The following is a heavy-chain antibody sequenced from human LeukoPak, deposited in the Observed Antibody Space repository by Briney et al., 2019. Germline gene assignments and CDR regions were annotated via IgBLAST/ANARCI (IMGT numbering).Heavy chain of an antibody. CDR2: MNPNSGNT. V-gene: IGHV1-8*01. CDR1: GYTFTSYD. J-gene: IGHJ6*03. D-gene: IGHD5-24*01. Sequence: ASVKVSCKASGYTFTSYDINWVRQATGQGLEWMGWMNPNSGNTGYAQKFQGRVTMTRNTSISTAYMELSSLRSDDTAVYYCARGVRMATINHYYYMDVWGKGTTVTVSS. CDR3: ARGVRMATINHYYYMDV.